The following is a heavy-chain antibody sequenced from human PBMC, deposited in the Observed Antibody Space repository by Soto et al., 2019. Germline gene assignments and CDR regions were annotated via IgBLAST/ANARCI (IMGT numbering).Heavy chain of an antibody. Sequence: SETLSLTCTVSGVSISSGTYYWSWLRQPPGKGLEWIGYIYHTGSSQSNPSLKSRVAISIDTSKNQFTLELRSVTAADTAVYYCARDLLDRTVDYSFDYWGPGRLVTV. CDR1: GVSISSGTYY. D-gene: IGHD3-3*01. J-gene: IGHJ4*02. V-gene: IGHV4-30-4*01. CDR3: ARDLLDRTVDYSFDY. CDR2: IYHTGSS.